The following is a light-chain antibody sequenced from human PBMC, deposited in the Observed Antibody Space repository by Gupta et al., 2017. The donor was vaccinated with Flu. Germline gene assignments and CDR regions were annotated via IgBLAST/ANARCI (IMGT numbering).Light chain of an antibody. CDR2: STT. CDR3: LLYSGGAQV. Sequence: GTVTLTCASSTGAVTSDFYPNWIQQKPGQAPRPLIYSTTNKHPWTPARFSGSLLGGKAALTLSGVQPEYEADYYCLLYSGGAQVFGGGTKLTVL. V-gene: IGLV7-43*01. CDR1: TGAVTSDFY. J-gene: IGLJ3*02.